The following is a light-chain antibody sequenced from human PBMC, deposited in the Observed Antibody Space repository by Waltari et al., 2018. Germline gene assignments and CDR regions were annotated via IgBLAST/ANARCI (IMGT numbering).Light chain of an antibody. Sequence: EIVLTQSPGTLSLSPGERATLSCRASQSLSSYLAWYQQKPGQAPRLLIYGVSNRATGIPDRFSGSVSGTDFTLTINRLEPEDFAVYYCQQYGSHRVTFGQGTRLDIK. CDR2: GVS. CDR3: QQYGSHRVT. V-gene: IGKV3-20*01. J-gene: IGKJ5*01. CDR1: QSLSSY.